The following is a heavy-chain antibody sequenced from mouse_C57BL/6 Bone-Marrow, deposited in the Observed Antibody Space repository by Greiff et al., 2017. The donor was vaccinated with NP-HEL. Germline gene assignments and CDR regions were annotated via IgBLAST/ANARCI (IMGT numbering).Heavy chain of an antibody. CDR2: INPSTGGT. CDR1: GYSFTGYY. CDR3: ARLRYYGAY. Sequence: VQLQQSGPELVKPGASVKISCKASGYSFTGYYMNWVKQSPEKSLEWIGEINPSTGGTTYNQKFKAKATLTVDKSSSTAYMQLKSLTSEDSAVYYCARLRYYGAYWGQGTLVTVSA. D-gene: IGHD1-1*01. J-gene: IGHJ3*01. V-gene: IGHV1-42*01.